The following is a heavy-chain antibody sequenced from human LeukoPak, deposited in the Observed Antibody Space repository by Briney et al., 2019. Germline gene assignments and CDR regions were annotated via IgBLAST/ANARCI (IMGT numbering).Heavy chain of an antibody. D-gene: IGHD1-26*01. Sequence: GASVKVSCKAPGYTFTGYAMHWVRQAPGQRLEWMGWINGGNGYTHYSQEFQGRVTITRDASASTVYMELSSLRSEDTAIYYCARDNSVGDNAWWFDPWGQGTLVTVSS. CDR1: GYTFTGYA. CDR3: ARDNSVGDNAWWFDP. V-gene: IGHV1-3*03. CDR2: INGGNGYT. J-gene: IGHJ5*02.